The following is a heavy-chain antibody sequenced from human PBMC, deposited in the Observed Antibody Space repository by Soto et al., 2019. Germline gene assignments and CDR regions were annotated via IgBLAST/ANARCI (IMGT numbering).Heavy chain of an antibody. CDR2: IRSRANNFAT. Sequence: GGSLRLACAASGFIFSGSAIHWVRQASGKGLEWVGRIRSRANNFATSSAASVKGRFTFSRDDSKNTAYLQMNTLKPEDTAVYYCARGQGAAIGDYYYHGMDVWGQGTTVTVSS. CDR3: ARGQGAAIGDYYYHGMDV. V-gene: IGHV3-73*01. CDR1: GFIFSGSA. J-gene: IGHJ6*02. D-gene: IGHD2-2*02.